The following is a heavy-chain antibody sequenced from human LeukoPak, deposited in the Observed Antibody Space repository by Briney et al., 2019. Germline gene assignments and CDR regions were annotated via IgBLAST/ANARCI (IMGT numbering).Heavy chain of an antibody. D-gene: IGHD3-10*01. CDR2: IKQDGSEK. CDR3: ARDAPLYYYGSGSSYYFDY. Sequence: GGSLRLSCAASGFTFSSYWMSWVRQAPGKGLEWVANIKQDGSEKYYVDSVKGRFTISRDNAKNSLYLQMNSLRAEDTAVYYCARDAPLYYYGSGSSYYFDYRGQGTLVTVSS. J-gene: IGHJ4*02. CDR1: GFTFSSYW. V-gene: IGHV3-7*01.